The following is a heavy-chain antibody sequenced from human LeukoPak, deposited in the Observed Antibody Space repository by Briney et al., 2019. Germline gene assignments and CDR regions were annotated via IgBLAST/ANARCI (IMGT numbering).Heavy chain of an antibody. CDR1: GFTFSIYW. CDR3: ATSWGPDTSAFRWGRDGMDV. J-gene: IGHJ6*02. Sequence: GGSLRLSCAASGFTFSIYWMSWVRQAPGKGLEWVANIKQDGSERYYVDSVKGRFTIYRDNSKNTQYLQMNSLRAEDTAVYYCATSWGPDTSAFRWGRDGMDVWGQGTTVIVSS. CDR2: IKQDGSER. D-gene: IGHD3-16*01. V-gene: IGHV3-7*03.